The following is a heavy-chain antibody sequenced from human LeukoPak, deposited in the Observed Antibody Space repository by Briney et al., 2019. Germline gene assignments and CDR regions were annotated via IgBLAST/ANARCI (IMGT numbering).Heavy chain of an antibody. J-gene: IGHJ3*02. V-gene: IGHV4-59*06. Sequence: SETLSLTCTVSGGSISSYYWSWIRQYPGKGLEWIGYINYRGSAYYNPSLKSRVTISVDTSKNQFSLKLTSVTAADTAVYYCARDTVPCDSFDIWGQGTMVTVSS. CDR1: GGSISSYY. CDR3: ARDTVPCDSFDI. CDR2: INYRGSA. D-gene: IGHD5-24*01.